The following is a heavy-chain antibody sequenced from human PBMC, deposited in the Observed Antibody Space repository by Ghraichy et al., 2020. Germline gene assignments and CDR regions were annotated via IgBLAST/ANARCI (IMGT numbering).Heavy chain of an antibody. CDR1: GYTFTNSG. D-gene: IGHD7-27*01. Sequence: ASVKVSCKASGYTFTNSGFSWVRQAPGQGLERMGWISAYNGNTNYAQKLQGRVTMTTDTSTITAYMELRSLRSDDTAVYYRARDNKQGIIADWYFDLWVCGTLVTVSS. CDR3: ARDNKQGIIADWYFDL. CDR2: ISAYNGNT. V-gene: IGHV1-18*04. J-gene: IGHJ2*01.